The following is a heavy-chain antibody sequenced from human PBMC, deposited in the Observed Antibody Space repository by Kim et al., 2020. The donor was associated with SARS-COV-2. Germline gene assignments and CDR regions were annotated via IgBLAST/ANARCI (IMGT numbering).Heavy chain of an antibody. CDR3: VRNADYDFDT. J-gene: IGHJ4*02. Sequence: SETLSLTCVVSGGSFTSHSFRWGWIRQPPGKGLEWVGSIFHSGYTYYNPSLKSRVNISLDISKNEFSLTLGFVTAADTAVYYCVRNADYDFDTWGRGTLVTVSS. CDR2: IFHSGYT. CDR1: GGSFTSHSFR. V-gene: IGHV4-39*07. D-gene: IGHD4-17*01.